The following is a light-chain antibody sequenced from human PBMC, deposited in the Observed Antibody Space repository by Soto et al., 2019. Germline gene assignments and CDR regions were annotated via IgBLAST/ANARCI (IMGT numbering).Light chain of an antibody. CDR3: QQYVTSPHT. Sequence: EVGLTQSPDTLSVSPGERATLSCRASQSVSRNYLAWYQQKLGQAPRLLIYGASSRVAGVPDRFSGSGSGTDFTLTISRVEPEDFAVFYCQQYVTSPHTFGQGTKVDIK. V-gene: IGKV3-20*01. CDR1: QSVSRNY. CDR2: GAS. J-gene: IGKJ2*01.